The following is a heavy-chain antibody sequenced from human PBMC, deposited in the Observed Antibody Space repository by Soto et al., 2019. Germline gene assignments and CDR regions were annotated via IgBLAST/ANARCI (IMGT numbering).Heavy chain of an antibody. CDR1: GYSFKNYA. CDR2: TNEGSGNT. J-gene: IGHJ4*02. CDR3: ARDDRSVSGVVTLDH. D-gene: IGHD3-3*01. V-gene: IGHV1-3*01. Sequence: ASVKVSCKATGYSFKNYAVHWVRQAPGQRLEWMGFTNEGSGNTRFSQKFQGRISITRDTSASTVYLGLSSLTSEDTAIYYCARDDRSVSGVVTLDHWGPGTLVTVSS.